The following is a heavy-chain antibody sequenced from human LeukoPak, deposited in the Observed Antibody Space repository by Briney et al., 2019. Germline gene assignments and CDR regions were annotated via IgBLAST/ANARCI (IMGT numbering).Heavy chain of an antibody. Sequence: ASVKVSCKASGYTFTSYYMHWVRQAPGQGLEWMGIINPSGGSASYAQKFQGRVTITRDTSTSTVYMELSSLRSEDTAVYYCARVGYYDFWSGYLDYWGQGTLVTVSS. CDR2: INPSGGSA. CDR1: GYTFTSYY. D-gene: IGHD3-3*01. J-gene: IGHJ4*02. CDR3: ARVGYYDFWSGYLDY. V-gene: IGHV1-46*03.